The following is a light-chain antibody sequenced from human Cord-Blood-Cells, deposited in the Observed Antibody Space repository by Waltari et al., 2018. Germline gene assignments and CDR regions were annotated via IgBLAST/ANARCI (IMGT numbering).Light chain of an antibody. CDR2: DAS. Sequence: DIQMTQSPSTPYASVRDRVSITCRASQSISSWLAWYQQKPGKAPKLLIYDASSLESGVPSRFSGSGSGTEFTLTISSLQPDDFATYYCQQYNSYSWTFGQGTKVEIK. CDR3: QQYNSYSWT. J-gene: IGKJ1*01. CDR1: QSISSW. V-gene: IGKV1-5*03.